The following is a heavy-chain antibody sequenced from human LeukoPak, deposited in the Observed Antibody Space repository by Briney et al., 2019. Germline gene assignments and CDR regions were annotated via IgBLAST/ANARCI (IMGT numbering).Heavy chain of an antibody. V-gene: IGHV4-39*01. CDR1: GGSISSSSYY. CDR2: IYYSGST. J-gene: IGHJ4*02. Sequence: PSETLSLTCTVSGGSISSSSYYWGWIRQPPGKGLEWIGSIYYSGSTYYNPSLKSRVTISVDTSKNQFSLKLSSVTAADTAVYYCASYGDYVQKDNGYWGQGTLVTVSS. D-gene: IGHD4-17*01. CDR3: ASYGDYVQKDNGY.